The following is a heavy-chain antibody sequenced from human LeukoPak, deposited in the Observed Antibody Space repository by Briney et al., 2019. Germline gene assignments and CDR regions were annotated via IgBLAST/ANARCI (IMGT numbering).Heavy chain of an antibody. CDR2: INNDGSST. Sequence: GGSLRLSCAASEFTFSDYWMHWVRQAPGKGLVWVSRINNDGSSTTYADSVKGRFTISRDNAKNTLYLQMNSLRAEDTAVCYCARGGTASFDPWGQGTLVTVSS. D-gene: IGHD1-1*01. J-gene: IGHJ5*02. V-gene: IGHV3-74*01. CDR1: EFTFSDYW. CDR3: ARGGTASFDP.